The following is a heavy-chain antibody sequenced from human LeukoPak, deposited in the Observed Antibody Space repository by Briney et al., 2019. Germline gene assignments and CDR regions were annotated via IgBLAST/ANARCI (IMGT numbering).Heavy chain of an antibody. Sequence: SETLSLTATVSVGPISLYYWNGLRQPQGKDREWIGYKHYSGVTKYNPSLESRVTISLDTSKNQFSLKLNSVTAVDTAIYFCALGPDQRYFDHWGQGALVTVSS. CDR1: VGPISLYY. CDR3: ALGPDQRYFDH. V-gene: IGHV4-59*03. J-gene: IGHJ4*02. D-gene: IGHD2-2*01. CDR2: KHYSGVT.